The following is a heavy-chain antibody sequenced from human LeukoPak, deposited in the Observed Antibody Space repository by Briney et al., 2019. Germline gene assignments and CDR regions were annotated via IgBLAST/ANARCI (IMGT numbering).Heavy chain of an antibody. V-gene: IGHV3-15*01. J-gene: IGHJ4*02. CDR3: TTDHMNYYDSISDSLFDY. Sequence: PGGSLRLSCAASGFTFSNAWMSWVRQAPGKGLEWVGRITSKTEGGTTDYAAPVKGRFTISRDDSKNTLYLQMNSLKTEDTAVYYCTTDHMNYYDSISDSLFDYWGQGTLVTVS. CDR1: GFTFSNAW. CDR2: ITSKTEGGTT. D-gene: IGHD3-22*01.